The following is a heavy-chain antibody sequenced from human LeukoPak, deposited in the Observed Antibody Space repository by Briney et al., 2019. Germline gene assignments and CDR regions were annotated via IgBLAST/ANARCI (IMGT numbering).Heavy chain of an antibody. Sequence: GRSLRLSCAASGFTFSSYAMSWVRQAPGNGLEWVSAISGSGGSTYYADSVKGRFTISRDNSKNTLYLQMNSLRAEDTAVYYCAKAPGYTLGSRHKNWYFDLWGRGTLVTVSS. J-gene: IGHJ2*01. D-gene: IGHD2-15*01. CDR2: ISGSGGST. CDR1: GFTFSSYA. V-gene: IGHV3-23*01. CDR3: AKAPGYTLGSRHKNWYFDL.